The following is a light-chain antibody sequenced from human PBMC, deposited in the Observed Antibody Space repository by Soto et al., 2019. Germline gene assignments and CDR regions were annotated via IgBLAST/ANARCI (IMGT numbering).Light chain of an antibody. J-gene: IGLJ2*01. CDR1: SSNIGAGYD. Sequence: QSVLTQPPSVSGAPGQRVTIYCTGSSSNIGAGYDVHWYQQLPGTAPKLLIYGNSNRPSGVPDRFSGSKSGTSASLAITGLQAEDEADYYCQSYDSSLSVHVVFGGGTKVTVL. CDR3: QSYDSSLSVHVV. V-gene: IGLV1-40*01. CDR2: GNS.